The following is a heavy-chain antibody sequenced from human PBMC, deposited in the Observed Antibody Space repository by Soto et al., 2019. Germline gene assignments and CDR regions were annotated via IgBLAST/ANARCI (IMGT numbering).Heavy chain of an antibody. CDR3: ARGSVDTVDSSGFYEY. V-gene: IGHV4-4*02. Sequence: SETLSLTCAVSGASISSTDWWSWVRQPPGKGLEWLGEIYHSGSTSYNPSLKSRVTISVDTSKSQFSLKLTSVTAADRAVYYCARGSVDTVDSSGFYEYWGQGTPVTVSS. D-gene: IGHD3-22*01. CDR2: IYHSGST. CDR1: GASISSTDW. J-gene: IGHJ4*02.